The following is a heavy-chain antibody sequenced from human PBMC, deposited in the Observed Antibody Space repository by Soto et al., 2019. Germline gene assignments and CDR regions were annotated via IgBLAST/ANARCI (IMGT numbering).Heavy chain of an antibody. CDR2: TYYRSKWYN. V-gene: IGHV6-1*01. Sequence: SQTLSLTCAISGDSVSSNSAAWNWIRHSPSRRLEWLGRTYYRSKWYNDYAVSLRGRITINPDTTKNQFSLQLNSATPEDTAVYYCATWRYDYWGQGTLVTVSS. CDR1: GDSVSSNSAA. CDR3: ATWRYDY. J-gene: IGHJ4*02.